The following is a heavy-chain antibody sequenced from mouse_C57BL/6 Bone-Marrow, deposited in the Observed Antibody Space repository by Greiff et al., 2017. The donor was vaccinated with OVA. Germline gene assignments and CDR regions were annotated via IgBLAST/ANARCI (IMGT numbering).Heavy chain of an antibody. J-gene: IGHJ4*01. CDR1: GFSLTSYG. D-gene: IGHD3-1*01. CDR3: ARHPHRGYAMDY. Sequence: QVQLKESGPGLVAPSQSLSITCTVSGFSLTSYGVHWVRQPPGKGLEWLVVIWSDGSTTYNSALKSRLSISKDNSKNQVFLKMSSLQTDDTAMYYCARHPHRGYAMDYWGQGTAVTVSS. V-gene: IGHV2-6-1*01. CDR2: IWSDGST.